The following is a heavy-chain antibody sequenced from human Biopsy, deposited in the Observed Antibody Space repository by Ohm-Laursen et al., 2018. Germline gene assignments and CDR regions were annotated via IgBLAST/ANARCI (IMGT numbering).Heavy chain of an antibody. CDR2: LNPVSGNS. D-gene: IGHD1-7*01. V-gene: IGHV1-8*01. J-gene: IGHJ5*02. CDR1: GYTFTSYD. Sequence: ASVKASCNASGYTFTSYDITWVRQASGQGPEWIGWLNPVSGNSNFGQKFRGRVTVTSDTSISTAYMELSGLTSDDTATYYCGRAVRNQLLPDPWGQGTLVTVPS. CDR3: GRAVRNQLLPDP.